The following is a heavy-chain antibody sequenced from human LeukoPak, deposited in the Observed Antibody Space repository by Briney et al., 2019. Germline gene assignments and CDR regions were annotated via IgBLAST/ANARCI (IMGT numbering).Heavy chain of an antibody. CDR1: GYTFTGSY. J-gene: IGHJ5*02. CDR3: ARDRVAVAGNNWFDP. V-gene: IGHV1-2*02. CDR2: INPNSGGT. Sequence: ASVNVSCRASGYTFTGSYMHWVRQPPGQGLEWMGWINPNSGGTNYAQKFQDRLTMTRDTSISTAYMELSRLRSDDTAVYYCARDRVAVAGNNWFDPWGQGKLVTVSS. D-gene: IGHD6-19*01.